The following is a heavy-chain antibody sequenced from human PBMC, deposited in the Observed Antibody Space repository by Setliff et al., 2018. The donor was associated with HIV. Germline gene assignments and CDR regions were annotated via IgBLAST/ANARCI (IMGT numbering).Heavy chain of an antibody. Sequence: GGSLRLSCAASGFTFSSYSMNWVRQAPGKGLEWVSSISSSSSYMYYADSVKGRFTISRDNAKNSLYLQMNSLRAEDTAVYYCARTGHYYYYYMDVWGKGTTVTVSS. CDR2: ISSSSSYM. CDR3: ARTGHYYYYYMDV. CDR1: GFTFSSYS. V-gene: IGHV3-21*01. J-gene: IGHJ6*03.